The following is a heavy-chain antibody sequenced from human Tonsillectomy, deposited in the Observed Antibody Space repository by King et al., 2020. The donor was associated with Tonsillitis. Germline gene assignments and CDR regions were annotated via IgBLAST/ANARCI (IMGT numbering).Heavy chain of an antibody. CDR3: ARSTQYMYGSRYFDL. CDR2: ISYDESXE. Sequence: VQLVESGGGVVQPGRSLRLSCAASGFTFSSYAMHWVRQAPGKGLEWVAVISYDESXEFYADSVKGRLTISRDNSKNALYLQMNSXRPEDTAVYYCARSTQYMYGSRYFDLWGRGTLVTVSS. CDR1: GFTFSSYA. J-gene: IGHJ2*01. D-gene: IGHD3-10*01. V-gene: IGHV3-30*04.